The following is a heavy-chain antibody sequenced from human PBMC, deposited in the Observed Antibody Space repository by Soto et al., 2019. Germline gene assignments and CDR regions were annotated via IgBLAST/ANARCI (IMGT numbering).Heavy chain of an antibody. CDR3: ARDTHSAGGWFDT. D-gene: IGHD2-15*01. Sequence: VKVSCKASGGTSRSLSITWVRQAPGQGLEWMGGITPLFGIPNYPQKFQGRLTITADKSTGTAYLELSSLRSEDTAVYYCARDTHSAGGWFDTWGRGTLVTVSS. CDR2: ITPLFGIP. J-gene: IGHJ5*02. CDR1: GGTSRSLS. V-gene: IGHV1-69*10.